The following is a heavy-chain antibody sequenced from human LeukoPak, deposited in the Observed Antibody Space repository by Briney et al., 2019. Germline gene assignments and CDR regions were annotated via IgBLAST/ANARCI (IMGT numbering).Heavy chain of an antibody. CDR2: INSDGSTT. Sequence: GGSLRLSCAASGFTFSSYWKHWVRQAPGKGLVWVSRINSDGSTTSYADSVKGRFTNSRDNAKNTLYLQMNSLRAEDTAVYYCARSPGALGTAMAYTNYYFDYWGQGTLVTVSS. CDR1: GFTFSSYW. CDR3: ARSPGALGTAMAYTNYYFDY. J-gene: IGHJ4*02. D-gene: IGHD5-18*01. V-gene: IGHV3-74*01.